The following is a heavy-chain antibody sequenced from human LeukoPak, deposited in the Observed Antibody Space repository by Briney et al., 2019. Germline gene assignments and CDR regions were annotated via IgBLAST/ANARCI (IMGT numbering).Heavy chain of an antibody. Sequence: PGGSLRLSCAASGFPFSSYNMNWVRQAPGKGLEWVSYISSSSSTIYYADPVKGRFTIYRDNAKHSLYLQMNSLRDDDRPVYYCARDLTVVDAFDFWAQGTMVRVSS. D-gene: IGHD4-17*01. CDR2: ISSSSSTI. CDR1: GFPFSSYN. CDR3: ARDLTVVDAFDF. V-gene: IGHV3-48*02. J-gene: IGHJ3*01.